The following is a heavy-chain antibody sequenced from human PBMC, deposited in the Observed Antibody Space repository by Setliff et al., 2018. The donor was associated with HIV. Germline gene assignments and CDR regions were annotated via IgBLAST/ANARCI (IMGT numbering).Heavy chain of an antibody. CDR1: GYTFSTYP. D-gene: IGHD5-18*01. J-gene: IGHJ4*02. CDR3: AKGGDRAMINFDH. V-gene: IGHV1-3*04. Sequence: ASVKVSCKTTGYTFSTYPTHWVRQAPGQRLEWMGWINTGNDNTRYSQKFQGRVTITRDTSASTAYMELSSLTSEDTAVYYCAKGGDRAMINFDHWGQGTLVTVSS. CDR2: INTGNDNT.